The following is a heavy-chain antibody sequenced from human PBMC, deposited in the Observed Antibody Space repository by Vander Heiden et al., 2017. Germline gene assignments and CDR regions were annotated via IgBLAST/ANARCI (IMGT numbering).Heavy chain of an antibody. V-gene: IGHV3-23*01. D-gene: IGHD3-3*01. J-gene: IGHJ3*02. Sequence: EVQLLESGGGFVQPGGSLTLPCAASGVTFSSHALSMVRQAPGKALEWVSSISSGSGGDTFYADSVKGRYTISRDNPKNTLYLQMNSLRDEDTAVYYCAKHTDFWSGYYTSGAFDIWGQGTMVTVSS. CDR3: AKHTDFWSGYYTSGAFDI. CDR1: GVTFSSHA. CDR2: ISSGSGGDT.